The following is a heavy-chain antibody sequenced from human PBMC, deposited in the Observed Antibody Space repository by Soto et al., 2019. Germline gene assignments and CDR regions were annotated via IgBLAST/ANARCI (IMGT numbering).Heavy chain of an antibody. J-gene: IGHJ4*02. Sequence: GGSLRLSCTASGFMFSSYTMNWVRQAPGKGLEWVSSVSFRGDIYYADSLEGRFTISRDDAKNSLYLQMNSLRAEDTAVYYCARGCSSASCYYYWGQGTLVTVSS. CDR1: GFMFSSYT. CDR2: VSFRGDI. D-gene: IGHD2-2*01. V-gene: IGHV3-21*01. CDR3: ARGCSSASCYYY.